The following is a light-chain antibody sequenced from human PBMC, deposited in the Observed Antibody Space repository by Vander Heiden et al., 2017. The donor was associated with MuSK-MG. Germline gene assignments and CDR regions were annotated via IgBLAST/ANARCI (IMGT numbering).Light chain of an antibody. J-gene: IGKJ5*01. CDR2: GAS. CDR1: QSVSSSY. V-gene: IGKV3-20*01. CDR3: QQYGSSPPIT. Sequence: EIVLTQSPGTLSLSPGERATLSCRASQSVSSSYLAWYQQKPGQAPRLLIYGASSRATGIPDRFSGSGYGTDFTLTISRREPEDFAVYYCQQYGSSPPITFGQGTRLVIK.